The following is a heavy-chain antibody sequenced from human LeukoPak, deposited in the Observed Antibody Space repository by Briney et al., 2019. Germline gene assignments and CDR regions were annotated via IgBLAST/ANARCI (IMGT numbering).Heavy chain of an antibody. CDR1: GYSFTSYW. J-gene: IGHJ6*03. D-gene: IGHD6-13*01. CDR2: IYPGDSDT. V-gene: IGHV5-51*01. CDR3: ARTRIAAAGNVYYMDV. Sequence: GGSLKISCKGSGYSFTSYWIGWVRQMPGKGLEWMGIIYPGDSDTRYSPSFQGQVTISADKSISTAYLQWSSLKASDTAMYSRARTRIAAAGNVYYMDVWGKGTTVTVSS.